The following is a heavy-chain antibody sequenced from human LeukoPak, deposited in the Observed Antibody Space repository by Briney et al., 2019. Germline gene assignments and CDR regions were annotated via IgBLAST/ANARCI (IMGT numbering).Heavy chain of an antibody. CDR1: GFTFSSYE. J-gene: IGHJ4*02. CDR3: ARMMGPIDY. V-gene: IGHV3-48*03. D-gene: IGHD3-16*01. Sequence: GGSLRLSCAASGFTFSSYEMNWVRQAPGKGLEWVSYISSSGSTIYYADSVKGRFTISRDNAKNSLYLQMNSLRAEDTAAYYCARMMGPIDYWGQGTLVTVSS. CDR2: ISSSGSTI.